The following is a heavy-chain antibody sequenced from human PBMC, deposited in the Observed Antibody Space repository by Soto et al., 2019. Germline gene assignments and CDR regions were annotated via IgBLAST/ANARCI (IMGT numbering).Heavy chain of an antibody. CDR2: MQPSTGRT. CDR3: ARGVSAGVDY. D-gene: IGHD1-26*01. Sequence: GASVKVSCKASGYSFTSLDIDWVRQTAGQGLEWMGWMQPSTGRTGYAQKFQGRVTMTRDTSINTAYMELTTLTSDDTAFYYCARGVSAGVDYWGQGTLVTVSS. V-gene: IGHV1-8*01. CDR1: GYSFTSLD. J-gene: IGHJ4*02.